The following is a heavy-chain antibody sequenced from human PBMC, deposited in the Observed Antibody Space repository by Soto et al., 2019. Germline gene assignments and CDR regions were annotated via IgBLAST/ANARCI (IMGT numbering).Heavy chain of an antibody. Sequence: QVQLVQSETEVKKPGASVKVSCKASGYIFTNYDITWVRQAPGQGLEWMGWVSGYNGNTKYAQNFQDRVTMTTDTSTRTVYMELRSLCSDDTAVYYGSRFGSAPYYYYGVDVWCQGTTVGVSS. CDR2: VSGYNGNT. D-gene: IGHD3-10*01. CDR1: GYIFTNYD. J-gene: IGHJ6*02. V-gene: IGHV1-18*01. CDR3: SRFGSAPYYYYGVDV.